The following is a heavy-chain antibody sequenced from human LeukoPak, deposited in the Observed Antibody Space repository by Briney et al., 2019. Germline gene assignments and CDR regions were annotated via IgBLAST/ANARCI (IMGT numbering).Heavy chain of an antibody. Sequence: GGSLRLSCAASGFTFSSYSMNWVRQAPGKGLEWVSYISSSSSTIYYADSVKGRFTISRDNAKNSLYLQMNSLRAEDTAVYYCAKGAGDIVVVPAALYYYYYYMDVWGKGTTVTVSS. CDR3: AKGAGDIVVVPAALYYYYYYMDV. CDR1: GFTFSSYS. D-gene: IGHD2-2*01. J-gene: IGHJ6*03. V-gene: IGHV3-48*04. CDR2: ISSSSSTI.